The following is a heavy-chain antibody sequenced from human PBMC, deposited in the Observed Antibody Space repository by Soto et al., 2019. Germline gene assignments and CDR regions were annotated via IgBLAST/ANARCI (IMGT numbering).Heavy chain of an antibody. CDR3: ARGCDGDY. CDR1: GYAFTSYD. CDR2: ISAHNGNT. Sequence: QVHLVQSGAEVKKSGASVKVSFKGSGYAFTSYDITWVRKAPGQGVEWMAWISAHNGNTDYAQKLQGRVTVTRDTTTSTAYRELRSQRSDDTAVYYCARGCDGDYWGQGALVTVSS. V-gene: IGHV1-18*01. J-gene: IGHJ4*02.